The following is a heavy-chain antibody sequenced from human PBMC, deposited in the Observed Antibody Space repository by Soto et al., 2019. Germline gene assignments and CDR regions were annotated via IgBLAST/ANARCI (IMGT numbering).Heavy chain of an antibody. J-gene: IGHJ4*02. CDR1: GFPFSTSA. V-gene: IGHV3-23*01. CDR2: ISGSGGST. Sequence: EVQLLESGGGLVQPGGSLRLSCAASGFPFSTSAMNWVRQAPGKGLEWVSIISGSGGSTYYADSVKGRFTISRDNSKNTLYLQMNSLRAEDTAVYYCAKDPGMIVVDQLYWGQGTLVTVSS. D-gene: IGHD3-22*01. CDR3: AKDPGMIVVDQLY.